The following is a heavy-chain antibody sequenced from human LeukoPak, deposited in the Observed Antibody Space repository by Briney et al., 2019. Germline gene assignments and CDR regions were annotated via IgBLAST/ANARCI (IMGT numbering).Heavy chain of an antibody. D-gene: IGHD1-26*01. CDR1: GGSISSYY. CDR3: ARPKVGSTYAFDI. CDR2: IYYSGST. Sequence: SETLSLTRTVSGGSISSYYWSWIRQPPGKGLEWIGYIYYSGSTNYNPSLKSRVTISVDTSKNQFSLKLSSVTAADTALYYCARPKVGSTYAFDIWGQGTMVTVSS. V-gene: IGHV4-59*08. J-gene: IGHJ3*02.